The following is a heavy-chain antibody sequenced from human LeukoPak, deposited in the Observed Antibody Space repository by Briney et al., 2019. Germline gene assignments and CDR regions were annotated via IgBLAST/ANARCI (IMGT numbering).Heavy chain of an antibody. Sequence: GASVKVSCKASGYTFTGYYMHWVRQAPGQGLDWMGWIDPNSGGTYFAQKFQGRVTMTRDTSISTAYMQLGRLRSDDTAVYYCARDKNGSSGWYSFFDYWGQGTLVTVSS. CDR2: IDPNSGGT. V-gene: IGHV1-2*02. CDR3: ARDKNGSSGWYSFFDY. J-gene: IGHJ4*02. D-gene: IGHD6-19*01. CDR1: GYTFTGYY.